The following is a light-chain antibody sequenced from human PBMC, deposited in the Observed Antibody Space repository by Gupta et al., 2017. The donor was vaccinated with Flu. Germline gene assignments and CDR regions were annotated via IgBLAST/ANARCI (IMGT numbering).Light chain of an antibody. CDR2: KDS. V-gene: IGLV3-25*02. CDR3: QSADSSGTSYV. J-gene: IGLJ1*01. Sequence: SYELTQPPSVSVSPGQTARITSSGDALPKQYAYWYQQKPGQAPVLVIYKDSERPSGIPERFSGSSSGTTVTLTISGVQAEDEADYYCQSADSSGTSYVFGTGTKVTVL. CDR1: ALPKQY.